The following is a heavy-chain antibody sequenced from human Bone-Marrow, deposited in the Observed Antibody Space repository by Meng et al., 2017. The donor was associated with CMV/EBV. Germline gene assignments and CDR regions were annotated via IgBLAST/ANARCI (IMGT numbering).Heavy chain of an antibody. Sequence: ASVKVSCKASGYTFTGYYMHWVRQAPGQGLEWMGWINPNSGGTNYAQKFQGRVTMTRDTSISTAYMELSRLRSDDTAVYYCARDLGEAAGSYYYYGMDIWGQGTTVTVSS. CDR1: GYTFTGYY. V-gene: IGHV1-2*02. D-gene: IGHD6-13*01. CDR2: INPNSGGT. J-gene: IGHJ6*02. CDR3: ARDLGEAAGSYYYYGMDI.